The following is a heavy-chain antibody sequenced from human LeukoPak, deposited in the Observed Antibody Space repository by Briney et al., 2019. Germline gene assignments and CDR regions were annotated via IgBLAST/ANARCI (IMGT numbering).Heavy chain of an antibody. CDR3: ATDLSGRQDY. D-gene: IGHD5-12*01. CDR1: GFTFSRYW. Sequence: GGSLRLSCAASGFTFSRYWMHWVRQAPGKGLVWVSRIDEYGTTISYADSVKGRFTISRNNAGDTPFLQMNSLRAEDTGVYYCATDLSGRQDYWGQGTLVTVSS. J-gene: IGHJ4*02. CDR2: IDEYGTTI. V-gene: IGHV3-74*01.